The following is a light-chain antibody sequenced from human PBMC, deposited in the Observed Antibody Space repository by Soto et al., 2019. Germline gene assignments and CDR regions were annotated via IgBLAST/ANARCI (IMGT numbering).Light chain of an antibody. J-gene: IGLJ1*01. CDR2: RNN. CDR3: AAWDESLSGHNYV. Sequence: VLTQPPSASGTPGQRVTISCSGSSSNIGSNYVYWYQQLPGTAPKLLIYRNNQRPSGVPDRFSGSKSGTSVSLAISGLRSEDEADYYCAAWDESLSGHNYVVRTGTKVT. CDR1: SSNIGSNY. V-gene: IGLV1-47*01.